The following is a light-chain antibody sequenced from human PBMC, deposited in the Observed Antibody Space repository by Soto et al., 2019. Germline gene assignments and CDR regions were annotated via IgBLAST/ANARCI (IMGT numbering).Light chain of an antibody. J-gene: IGLJ1*01. CDR1: SSDVGGYNY. CDR3: SSYSISTAYL. CDR2: EVS. V-gene: IGLV2-14*01. Sequence: SALTQPASVSGSPGQSITISCTGTSSDVGGYNYVSWYQQHPGKAPKLMIYEVSNRPSGVSNRFSGSKSGNTASLTISGLQAEDEADYFCSSYSISTAYLFGTGTKVTVL.